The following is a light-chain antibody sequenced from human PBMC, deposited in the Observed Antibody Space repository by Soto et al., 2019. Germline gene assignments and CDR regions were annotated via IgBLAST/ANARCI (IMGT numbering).Light chain of an antibody. CDR1: QSVLYSSNNKNY. CDR2: WAS. V-gene: IGKV4-1*01. J-gene: IGKJ3*01. CDR3: QQFYNTPFT. Sequence: DIVMTQSPDSLAVSLGERATINCKSSQSVLYSSNNKNYLAWYQQNPGQPPKLLIYWASTRESGVPDRFSGSGSGTDFTFTISSPQAEDVAVYYCQQFYNTPFTFGPGTKVDIK.